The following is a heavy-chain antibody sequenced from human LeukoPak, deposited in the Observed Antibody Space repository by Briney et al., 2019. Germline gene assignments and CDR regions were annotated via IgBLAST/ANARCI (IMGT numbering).Heavy chain of an antibody. D-gene: IGHD3-10*01. V-gene: IGHV3-23*01. Sequence: GGSLRFSCAASGFTFSSYAMSWVRQAPGKGLEWVSAISGSGGSTYYADSVKGRFTISRDNSKNTLYLQMNSLGAEDTAVYYCANSEAGPDYYYYMDVWGKGTTVTVSS. CDR3: ANSEAGPDYYYYMDV. CDR2: ISGSGGST. CDR1: GFTFSSYA. J-gene: IGHJ6*03.